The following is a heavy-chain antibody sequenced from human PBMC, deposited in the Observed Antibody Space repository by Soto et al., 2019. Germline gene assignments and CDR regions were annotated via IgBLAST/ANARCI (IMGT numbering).Heavy chain of an antibody. CDR1: GGSSSSGGYY. D-gene: IGHD6-6*01. V-gene: IGHV4-31*03. Sequence: SETLSLTCTVSGGSSSSGGYYWTWVRQHPGKGLEWIGCIYYSGRTYYNPSLKSRVTISVDTSKRQFSLKLSSVTAADTAIYYCARTKDYSSSLDYWGQGALVTVSS. CDR3: ARTKDYSSSLDY. CDR2: IYYSGRT. J-gene: IGHJ4*02.